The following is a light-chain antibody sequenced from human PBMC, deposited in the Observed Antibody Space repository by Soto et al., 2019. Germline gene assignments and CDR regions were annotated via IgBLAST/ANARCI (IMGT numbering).Light chain of an antibody. Sequence: DIQMTQSPSSLSASVGDRVTITCRASQGISNYLAWYQQQPGKPPKLLMYASSTLQSGVPSRFSGSGSGTDFTLTISSLPPEDVATYYCQSYNSVPPVTFGPGTKVNL. CDR3: QSYNSVPPVT. CDR2: ASS. J-gene: IGKJ3*01. V-gene: IGKV1-27*01. CDR1: QGISNY.